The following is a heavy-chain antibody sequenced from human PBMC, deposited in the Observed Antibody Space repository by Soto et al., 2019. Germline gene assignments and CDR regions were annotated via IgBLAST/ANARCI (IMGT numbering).Heavy chain of an antibody. Sequence: GASVKVSCKASGYTFTLYAIHWVRQAPGQRLEWMGWINAANGNTKSSQKFQGRATFTRDTSATTAYMELSTLSSSDTAVYYCARDQRRDYDFWSGYSQGFDYWGQGTPVTVSS. V-gene: IGHV1-3*01. CDR1: GYTFTLYA. J-gene: IGHJ4*02. D-gene: IGHD3-3*01. CDR2: INAANGNT. CDR3: ARDQRRDYDFWSGYSQGFDY.